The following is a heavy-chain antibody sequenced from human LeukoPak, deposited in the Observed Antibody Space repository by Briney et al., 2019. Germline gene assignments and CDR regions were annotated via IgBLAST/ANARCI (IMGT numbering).Heavy chain of an antibody. CDR1: GYTFTSYY. V-gene: IGHV1-18*01. D-gene: IGHD5-18*01. CDR3: AKGGAMVATIDY. J-gene: IGHJ4*02. CDR2: ISAYNGGT. Sequence: ASVKVSCKTSGYTFTSYYINWVRQAPGQGLEWVGWISAYNGGTNYVQKFQGRVTMTIDTSTTTAYMDLTSLTSDDTAMYYCAKGGAMVATIDYWGQGTLVTVSS.